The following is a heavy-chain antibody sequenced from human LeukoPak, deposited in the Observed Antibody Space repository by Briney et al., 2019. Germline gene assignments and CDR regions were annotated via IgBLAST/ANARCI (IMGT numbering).Heavy chain of an antibody. CDR2: ISGSASST. J-gene: IGHJ4*02. CDR3: AKDQRQTSLDY. CDR1: GFTFSNYA. V-gene: IGHV3-23*01. Sequence: GGSLRLSCAASGFTFSNYATSWVRQAPGKGLEWVSAISGSASSTYHADSVKGRFTISRDNSKNTLYLQMNSLRAEDTAVYYCAKDQRQTSLDYWGQGTLVTVSS.